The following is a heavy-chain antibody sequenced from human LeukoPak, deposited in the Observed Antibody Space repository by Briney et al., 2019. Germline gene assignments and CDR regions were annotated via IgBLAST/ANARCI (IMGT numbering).Heavy chain of an antibody. J-gene: IGHJ5*02. CDR1: GGSFSGYY. V-gene: IGHV4-34*01. CDR3: ARHWYYDFWSGYYSGSGFDP. CDR2: INHSGST. D-gene: IGHD3-3*01. Sequence: SETLSLTCAVYGGSFSGYYWSWIRQPPGKGLEWIGEINHSGSTNYNPSLKSRVTISVDTSKNQFSLKLSSVTAADTAVYYCARHWYYDFWSGYYSGSGFDPWGQGTLVTVSS.